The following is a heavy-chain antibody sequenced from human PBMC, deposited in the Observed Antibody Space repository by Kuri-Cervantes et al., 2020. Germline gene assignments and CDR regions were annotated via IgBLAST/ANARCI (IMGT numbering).Heavy chain of an antibody. J-gene: IGHJ5*02. Sequence: ESLKISCAASGFTFSNYWMSWIRQPPGKGLEWIGEINHSGSTNYNPSLKSRVTISVDTSKNQFSLKLSSVTAADTAVYYCARGRIAAAGTRWFDPWGQGTLVTVSS. CDR2: INHSGST. CDR3: ARGRIAAAGTRWFDP. CDR1: GFTFSNYW. V-gene: IGHV4-34*01. D-gene: IGHD6-13*01.